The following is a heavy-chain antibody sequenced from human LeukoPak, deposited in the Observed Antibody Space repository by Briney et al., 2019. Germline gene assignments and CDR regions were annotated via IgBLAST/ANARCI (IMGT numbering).Heavy chain of an antibody. J-gene: IGHJ3*02. Sequence: PSETLSLTCTVSGGSISSYYWSWIRQPPGKGREWIGYIYYSGSTNYNPSLKSRVTISVDTSKNQFSLKLSSVTAADTAVYYCARDPPPPGRSGYRFDAFDIWGQGTMVTVSS. CDR2: IYYSGST. CDR3: ARDPPPPGRSGYRFDAFDI. D-gene: IGHD3-3*01. V-gene: IGHV4-59*01. CDR1: GGSISSYY.